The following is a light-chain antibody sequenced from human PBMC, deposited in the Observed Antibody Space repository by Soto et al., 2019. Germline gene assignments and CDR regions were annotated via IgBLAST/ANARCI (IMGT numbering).Light chain of an antibody. CDR1: SSDVGAYDY. CDR2: DVS. CDR3: CSYAGSYTYV. J-gene: IGLJ1*01. V-gene: IGLV2-11*01. Sequence: QSALTQPRSVSGSPGQSVTISCTGTSSDVGAYDYVSWYQQHPGRAPKLMIYDVSKRPSGVPDRFSGSKSGNTASLTISGLQAEDGADYYCCSYAGSYTYVFATGTKVTVL.